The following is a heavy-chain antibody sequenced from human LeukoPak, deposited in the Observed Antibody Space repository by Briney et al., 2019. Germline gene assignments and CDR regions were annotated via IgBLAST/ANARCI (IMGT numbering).Heavy chain of an antibody. V-gene: IGHV4-39*01. CDR3: ARLGDVEVNGGTLDY. CDR1: GGSISSSSYY. CDR2: IYYSGST. Sequence: SETLSLTCTVSGGSISSSSYYWGWIRQPPGKGLEWIGSIYYSGSTYYNPSLKSRVTISVDTSKNQFFLKVTSVTVADTAVYFCARLGDVEVNGGTLDYWGRGTLVTVSS. D-gene: IGHD3-16*01. J-gene: IGHJ4*01.